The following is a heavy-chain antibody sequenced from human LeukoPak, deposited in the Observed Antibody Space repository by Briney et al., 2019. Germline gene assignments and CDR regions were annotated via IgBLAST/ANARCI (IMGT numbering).Heavy chain of an antibody. CDR1: GYSISSGYY. CDR2: IYHSGST. Sequence: TSETLSLTCTVSGYSISSGYYCGWIRQPPGKGLEWIGSIYHSGSTYYNPSLKSRVTMLVDTSKNQFSLKLSSVTAADTAVYYCAKDGGYCTGGNCYRFDPWGQGTLVTVSS. V-gene: IGHV4-38-2*02. D-gene: IGHD2-15*01. CDR3: AKDGGYCTGGNCYRFDP. J-gene: IGHJ5*02.